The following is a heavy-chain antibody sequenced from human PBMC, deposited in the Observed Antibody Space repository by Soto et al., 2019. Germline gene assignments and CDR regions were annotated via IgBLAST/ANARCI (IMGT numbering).Heavy chain of an antibody. CDR2: ISYDGSNK. J-gene: IGHJ6*02. V-gene: IGHV3-30-3*01. Sequence: PGGSLRLSCAASGFTFSSYAMHWVRQAPGKGLEWVAVISYDGSNKYYADSVKGRFTISRDNSKNTLYLQMNSLRAEDTAVYYCARDGELTIFGVGLYYYYGMDVWGQGTTVTVSS. CDR3: ARDGELTIFGVGLYYYYGMDV. CDR1: GFTFSSYA. D-gene: IGHD3-3*01.